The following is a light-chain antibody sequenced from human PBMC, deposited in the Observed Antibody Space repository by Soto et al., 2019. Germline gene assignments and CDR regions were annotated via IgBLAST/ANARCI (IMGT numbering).Light chain of an antibody. J-gene: IGKJ4*01. CDR2: GAS. CDR3: QRYNNWPLT. V-gene: IGKV3-15*01. Sequence: EIVMTQSPATLSVSPGERATLSCRASQSVSDSLAWYQQRPGQAPRLLIYGASTRATGIPARFSGSGSGTEFTLTISSLQSEDFAVYYCQRYNNWPLTFGGGTKVEIK. CDR1: QSVSDS.